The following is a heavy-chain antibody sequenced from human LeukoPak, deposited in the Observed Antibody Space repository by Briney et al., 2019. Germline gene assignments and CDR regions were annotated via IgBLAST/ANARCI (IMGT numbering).Heavy chain of an antibody. CDR1: GYTFTSYA. CDR2: INTNTGNP. D-gene: IGHD6-6*01. J-gene: IGHJ6*03. V-gene: IGHV7-4-1*02. CDR3: ARVVDSSSSQYSYYYYMDV. Sequence: ASVKVSCKASGYTFTSYAMNWVRQAPGQGLEWMGWINTNTGNPTYAQGFTGRFVFSLDTSVSTAYLQISSLKAEDTAVYYCARVVDSSSSQYSYYYYMDVWGKGTTVTVSS.